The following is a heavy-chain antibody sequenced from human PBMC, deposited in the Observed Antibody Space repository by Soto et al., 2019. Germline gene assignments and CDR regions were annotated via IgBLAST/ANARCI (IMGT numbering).Heavy chain of an antibody. D-gene: IGHD7-27*01. CDR1: GGSISSSNYY. CDR3: AKGPSGDKVDY. CDR2: IYYSGST. J-gene: IGHJ4*02. Sequence: SETLSLTCTVSGGSISSSNYYWGWIRQPPGKGLEWIGSIYYSGSTYYNPSLRSRVTISVDTSKNQFSLKLSSVSAADTAVYYCAKGPSGDKVDYWGQGTLVTVSS. V-gene: IGHV4-39*07.